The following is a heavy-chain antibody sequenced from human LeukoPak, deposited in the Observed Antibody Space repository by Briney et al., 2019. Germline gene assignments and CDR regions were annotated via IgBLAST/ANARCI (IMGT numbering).Heavy chain of an antibody. D-gene: IGHD2-15*01. CDR3: ARSLLPHNWFDP. CDR1: GGTFSSYA. Sequence: SVNVSCKASGGTFSSYAISWVRQAPGQGLEWMGGIIPIFGTANYAQKFQGRVTIIADESTSTAYMEPSSLRSEDTAVYYCARSLLPHNWFDPWGQGTLVTVSS. CDR2: IIPIFGTA. V-gene: IGHV1-69*13. J-gene: IGHJ5*02.